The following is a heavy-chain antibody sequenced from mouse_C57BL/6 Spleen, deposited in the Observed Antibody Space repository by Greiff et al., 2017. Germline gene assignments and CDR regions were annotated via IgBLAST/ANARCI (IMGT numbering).Heavy chain of an antibody. J-gene: IGHJ3*01. CDR2: ISDGGSYT. V-gene: IGHV5-4*01. CDR1: GFTFSSYA. D-gene: IGHD1-1*01. CDR3: ARDMGHYGSSRFAD. Sequence: EVKLVESGGGLVKPGGSLKLSCAASGFTFSSYAMSWVRQTPEKRLEWVATISDGGSYTYYPDNVKGRFTISRDNAKNNLYLQMSHLKSEDTAMYYCARDMGHYGSSRFADWGQGALVTVSA.